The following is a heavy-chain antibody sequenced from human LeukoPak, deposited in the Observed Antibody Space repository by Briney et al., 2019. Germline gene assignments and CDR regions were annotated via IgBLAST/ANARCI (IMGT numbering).Heavy chain of an antibody. J-gene: IGHJ4*02. CDR3: ASDRYYYGSGSYTFDY. D-gene: IGHD3-10*01. Sequence: SETLSLTCTVSGGSISSYYWSWIRQPAGKGLEWIGRIYTSGSTNYNPSLKSRVTMSVDTSKNQFSLKLSSVTAADTAVYYCASDRYYYGSGSYTFDYWGQGTLVTVSS. V-gene: IGHV4-4*07. CDR1: GGSISSYY. CDR2: IYTSGST.